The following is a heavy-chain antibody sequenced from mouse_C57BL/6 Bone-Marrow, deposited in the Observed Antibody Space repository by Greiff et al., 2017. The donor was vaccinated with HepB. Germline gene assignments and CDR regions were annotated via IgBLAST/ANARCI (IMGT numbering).Heavy chain of an antibody. CDR3: ARELEYYFDY. V-gene: IGHV1-26*01. CDR1: GYTFTDYY. Sequence: EVQLQQSGPELVKPGASVKISCKASGYTFTDYYMNWVKQSHGKSLEWIGDINPKNGGTSYNQKFKGKATLTVDKSSSTAYMALRSLTSEDSAGYYCARELEYYFDYWGQGTTLTVSS. J-gene: IGHJ2*01. CDR2: INPKNGGT.